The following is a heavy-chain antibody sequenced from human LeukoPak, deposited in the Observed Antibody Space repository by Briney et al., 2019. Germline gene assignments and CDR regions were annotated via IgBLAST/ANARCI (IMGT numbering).Heavy chain of an antibody. CDR3: AKGGDRSIYYYYIDA. D-gene: IGHD2/OR15-2a*01. V-gene: IGHV3-9*03. J-gene: IGHJ6*03. CDR2: ISWNSGSI. Sequence: PGRSLRLSCADSGFTFDDYAMQWVRQAPGKGLEWVSSISWNSGSIGYADSVKGRFTISRDNAKNSLYLQMDSLRAEDMALYYCAKGGDRSIYYYYIDAWGIRTTVTVSS. CDR1: GFTFDDYA.